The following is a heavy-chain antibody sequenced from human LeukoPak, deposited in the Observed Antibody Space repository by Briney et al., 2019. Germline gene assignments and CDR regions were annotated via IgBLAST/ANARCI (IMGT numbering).Heavy chain of an antibody. D-gene: IGHD5-12*01. Sequence: ASVKVSFKASGGTFSSYAISWVRQAPGQGVEWMGGIIPIFGTANYAQKFQGRVTITADESTSTAYMELSSLRSEDTAVYYCARVPRARAGYAYYFDYWGQGTLVTVSS. CDR3: ARVPRARAGYAYYFDY. V-gene: IGHV1-69*13. J-gene: IGHJ4*02. CDR1: GGTFSSYA. CDR2: IIPIFGTA.